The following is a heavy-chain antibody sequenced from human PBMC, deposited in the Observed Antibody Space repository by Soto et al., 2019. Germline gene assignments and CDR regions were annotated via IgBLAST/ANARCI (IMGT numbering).Heavy chain of an antibody. CDR1: GLTFNTSG. V-gene: IGHV3-30*03. D-gene: IGHD3-10*01. CDR2: ISYDGATK. Sequence: HVQLVESGGGVVHPGTSLRLSCEVSGLTFNTSGMHWVRQVPGRGLEWVAVISYDGATKYYGENLKGRFTVSRDNSQNTLFLYINSLRAEDTAVYYCATKARVTNKLYYGMDVWGHGTTVTVSS. J-gene: IGHJ6*02. CDR3: ATKARVTNKLYYGMDV.